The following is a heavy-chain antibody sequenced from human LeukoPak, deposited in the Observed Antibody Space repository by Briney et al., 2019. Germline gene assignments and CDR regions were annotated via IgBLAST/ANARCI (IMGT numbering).Heavy chain of an antibody. CDR3: ARSRTTYYYYYMDV. CDR2: IYYSGST. V-gene: IGHV4-59*01. J-gene: IGHJ6*03. Sequence: SETLSLTCTVSGGSISSYYWSWIRQPPAKGQEWIGYIYYSGSTSYNPSLKSRVTILVDTSKNQFSLKLSSVTAADTAVYYCARSRTTYYYYYMDVWGKGTTVTVSS. D-gene: IGHD4-17*01. CDR1: GGSISSYY.